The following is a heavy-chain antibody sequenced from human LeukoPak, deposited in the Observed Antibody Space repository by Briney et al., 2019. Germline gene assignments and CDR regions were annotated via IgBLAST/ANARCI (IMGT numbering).Heavy chain of an antibody. CDR3: ARSTSGSYIYGAFDI. V-gene: IGHV4-59*01. Sequence: SETLSLTCTVSGGSISSYYGIWLRQPPGKGLEWIGYIYYSGSTNYNPSLKSRVTIPVDTSKNQFSLKLSSVTAADTAVYYCARSTSGSYIYGAFDIWGQGPMVTVSS. D-gene: IGHD1-26*01. CDR1: GGSISSYY. CDR2: IYYSGST. J-gene: IGHJ3*02.